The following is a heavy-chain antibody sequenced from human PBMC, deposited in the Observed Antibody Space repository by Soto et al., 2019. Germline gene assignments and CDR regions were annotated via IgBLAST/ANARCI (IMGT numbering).Heavy chain of an antibody. CDR2: IIPIFGTA. CDR3: ARDSIAVAGRNYYYGMDV. V-gene: IGHV1-69*01. D-gene: IGHD6-19*01. Sequence: QVQLVQSGAEVKKPGSSVKVSCKASGGTFSSYAISWVRQAPGQGLEWMGGIIPIFGTANYAQKFQGRVTITADESTSTAYTELSSLRSEDTAVYYCARDSIAVAGRNYYYGMDVWGQGTTVTVSS. CDR1: GGTFSSYA. J-gene: IGHJ6*02.